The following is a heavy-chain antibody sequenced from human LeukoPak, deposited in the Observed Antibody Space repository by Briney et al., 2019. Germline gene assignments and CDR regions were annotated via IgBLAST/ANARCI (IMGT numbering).Heavy chain of an antibody. CDR3: ARVPTTVTTGGVY. V-gene: IGHV3-21*01. CDR1: GFTFSSYS. J-gene: IGHJ4*02. D-gene: IGHD4-17*01. Sequence: GGSLRLSCAASGFTFSSYSMNWVRQAPGKGLEWVSSISSSSSYIYYADSVKGRFTISRDNAKNSLYLQMNSLRAEDTAVYYCARVPTTVTTGGVYWGQGTLVTVSP. CDR2: ISSSSSYI.